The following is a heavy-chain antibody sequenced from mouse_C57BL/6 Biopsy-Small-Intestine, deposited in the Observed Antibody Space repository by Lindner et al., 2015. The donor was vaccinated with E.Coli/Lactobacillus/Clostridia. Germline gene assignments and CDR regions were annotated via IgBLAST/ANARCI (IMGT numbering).Heavy chain of an antibody. J-gene: IGHJ3*01. V-gene: IGHV14-4*02. D-gene: IGHD2-14*01. Sequence: SVKVSCKASPYINNYGFIWVRQAPGLGLEWMGWISAHNGDTNYAQKFQGRVTMTTDTSTNSVYMELRDLTSDDTAVYYCARTARTPTAAAGTNHWGQGTLVTVS. CDR2: ISAHNGDT. CDR3: ARTARTPTAAAGTNH. CDR1: PYINNYGF.